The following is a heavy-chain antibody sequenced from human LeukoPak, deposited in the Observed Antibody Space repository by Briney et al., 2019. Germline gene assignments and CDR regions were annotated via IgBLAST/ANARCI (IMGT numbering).Heavy chain of an antibody. D-gene: IGHD3-10*01. Sequence: SETLSLTCTVSGGSITNYYWGWIRQPPGKGMEYIGHIYYSGSTDYNPSLKSRVTMSVDTSKNQVSLKLSSVTAADTAFYYCARAEETYYYGSGSYPYGMDVWGQGTTVTVSS. CDR2: IYYSGST. V-gene: IGHV4-59*01. CDR3: ARAEETYYYGSGSYPYGMDV. CDR1: GGSITNYY. J-gene: IGHJ6*02.